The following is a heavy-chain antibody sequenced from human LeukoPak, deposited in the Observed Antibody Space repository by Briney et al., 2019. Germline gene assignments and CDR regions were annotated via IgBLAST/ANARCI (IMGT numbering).Heavy chain of an antibody. J-gene: IGHJ3*02. CDR2: INHSGST. Sequence: PSETLSLTCGVYGGSFSGYYWSWIRQPPGKGLEWIGKINHSGSTNYNPSLKSRVTISVDTSKNQFSLKLSSVTAADTAVYYCARVKYSSSWYKDAFDIWGQRTMVTVSS. CDR3: ARVKYSSSWYKDAFDI. V-gene: IGHV4-34*01. D-gene: IGHD6-13*01. CDR1: GGSFSGYY.